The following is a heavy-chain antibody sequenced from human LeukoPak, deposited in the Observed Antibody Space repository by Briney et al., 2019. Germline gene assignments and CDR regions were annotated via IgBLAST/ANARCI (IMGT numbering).Heavy chain of an antibody. D-gene: IGHD3-22*01. CDR3: AKESYYDGTGFYTG. CDR1: GFSCSNYA. Sequence: PGGSLRLSCAASGFSCSNYAMSWVRQAPGKGLEWVSRISGSGSIDYADSVKGRFTISRDNSKNTLYLQMNSLRAEDTAVYYCAKESYYDGTGFYTGWGQGNLVTVSS. CDR2: ISGSGSI. J-gene: IGHJ4*02. V-gene: IGHV3-23*01.